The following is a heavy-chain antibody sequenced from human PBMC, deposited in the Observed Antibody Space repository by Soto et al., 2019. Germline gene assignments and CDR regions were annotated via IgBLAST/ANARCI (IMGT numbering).Heavy chain of an antibody. CDR2: ISGSGGST. D-gene: IGHD3-16*01. V-gene: IGHV3-23*01. CDR3: AEDGRITVHVGSFDP. J-gene: IGHJ5*02. CDR1: GFTFSSYA. Sequence: EVQLLESGGGLVQPGGSLRLSCAASGFTFSSYAMSWVRQAPGKGLEWVSAISGSGGSTYYADSVKGRFTISRDNSKNTLYLQMNSLRADDTAVDSCAEDGRITVHVGSFDPWGQGRLVTVSS.